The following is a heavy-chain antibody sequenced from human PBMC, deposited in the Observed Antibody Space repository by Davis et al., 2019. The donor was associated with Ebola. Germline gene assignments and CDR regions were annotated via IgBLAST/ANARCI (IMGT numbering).Heavy chain of an antibody. CDR3: ARVRAPYYFDY. J-gene: IGHJ4*02. CDR1: EYTFTGYY. CDR2: INPDAGDT. Sequence: ASVKVSCKASEYTFTGYYLHWVRQAPGQGLEWMGWINPDAGDTNVAQKFQGRVTMTRDTSISTAYMEVSRMRSDDTAVYYCARVRAPYYFDYWGQGTLVTVSS. V-gene: IGHV1-2*02.